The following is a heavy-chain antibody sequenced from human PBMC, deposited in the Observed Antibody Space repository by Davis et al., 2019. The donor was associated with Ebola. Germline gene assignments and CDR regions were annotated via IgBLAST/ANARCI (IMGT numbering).Heavy chain of an antibody. Sequence: PGGSLRPSCAGPGFTFSSYSMNWVRQAPGKGLEWVSYISSSSSTIYYADSVKGRFTISRDNAKNSLYLQMNSLRDEDTAVYYCARVRTQRQMGIDCWGQGTLVTVSS. CDR3: ARVRTQRQMGIDC. CDR2: ISSSSSTI. J-gene: IGHJ4*02. CDR1: GFTFSSYS. D-gene: IGHD7-27*01. V-gene: IGHV3-48*02.